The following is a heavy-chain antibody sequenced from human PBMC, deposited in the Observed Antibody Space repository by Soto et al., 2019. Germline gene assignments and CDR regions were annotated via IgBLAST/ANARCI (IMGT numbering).Heavy chain of an antibody. CDR3: VKGKYSSSGLLDWFDP. V-gene: IGHV3-64D*06. CDR2: ISSKGGST. D-gene: IGHD3-22*01. J-gene: IGHJ5*01. CDR1: GFTFGSYA. Sequence: GGSLRLSCSGSGFTFGSYAMHWVRQAPGKGLEYVSAISSKGGSTYYADSVKGRFTISRDNSKQTLYLQMTSLRVEDTAVYYCVKGKYSSSGLLDWFDPWGQGTVVTVSS.